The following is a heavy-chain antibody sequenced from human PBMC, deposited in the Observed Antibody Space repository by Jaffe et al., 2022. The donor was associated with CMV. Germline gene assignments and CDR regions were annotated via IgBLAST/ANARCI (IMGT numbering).Heavy chain of an antibody. CDR3: ASSMVRGVIIDYFDY. V-gene: IGHV4-39*01. D-gene: IGHD3-10*01. Sequence: QLQLQESGPGLVKPSETLSLTCAVSGGSISTSSNYWVWIRQPPGKGLEWIGSIYYSGSTYYNPSLKSRVTISVDTSKNQFSLNLASVTAADTAVYYCASSMVRGVIIDYFDYWGQGTLVTVSS. J-gene: IGHJ4*02. CDR1: GGSISTSSNY. CDR2: IYYSGST.